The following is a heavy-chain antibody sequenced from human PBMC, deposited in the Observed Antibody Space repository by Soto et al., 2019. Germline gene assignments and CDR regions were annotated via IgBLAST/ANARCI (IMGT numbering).Heavy chain of an antibody. J-gene: IGHJ6*02. CDR3: ARGSRDYGSGSSYYYYGMDV. CDR1: GGTFSSYA. Sequence: SVKVSCKASGGTFSSYAIRWVRQAPGQGLEWMGGIIPIFGTANYAQKFQGRVTITADKSTSTAYMELSSLRSEDTAVYYCARGSRDYGSGSSYYYYGMDVWGQGTKVTVS. V-gene: IGHV1-69*06. D-gene: IGHD3-10*01. CDR2: IIPIFGTA.